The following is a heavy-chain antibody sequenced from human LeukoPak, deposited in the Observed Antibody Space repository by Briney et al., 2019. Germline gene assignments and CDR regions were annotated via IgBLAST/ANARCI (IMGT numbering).Heavy chain of an antibody. D-gene: IGHD3-22*01. CDR1: GYTFTNYG. CDR2: ISVYNDKA. J-gene: IGHJ4*02. CDR3: ARVDYDSSGYPFSFDY. V-gene: IGHV1-18*01. Sequence: ASVKVSCKASGYTFTNYGLTWVRQAPGQGLEWMGWISVYNDKANYAQKFQGRVTMTADTSTRTAYLELRSLRSDDTAVYYCARVDYDSSGYPFSFDYWGQGTLVTVSS.